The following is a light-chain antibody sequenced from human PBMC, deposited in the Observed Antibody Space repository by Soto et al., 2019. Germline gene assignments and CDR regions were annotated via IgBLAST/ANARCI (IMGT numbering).Light chain of an antibody. CDR2: GAS. CDR1: QSVRSN. J-gene: IGKJ1*01. V-gene: IGKV3-15*01. Sequence: EIEMTQSPATLSVSPGERVTLSCRASQSVRSNLAWYQQKPGQAPRLLIYGASTRATGIPARFSGSGSGTEFTLTISSLQSEDFAVYYCQQYNNWPRTFGQGTKVEIK. CDR3: QQYNNWPRT.